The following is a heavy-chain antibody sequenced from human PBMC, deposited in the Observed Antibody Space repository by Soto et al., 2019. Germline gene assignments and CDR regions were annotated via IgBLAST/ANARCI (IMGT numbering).Heavy chain of an antibody. Sequence: QITLKESGPTLVKSTQTLTLTCTFSGFSLTTSGVGVGWIRQPPGKALEWLALIYWDDDKRYSPSLKSRLTITKDTSKNQVVLMMTNMDPVDTAPYYCAHSLGEAWFGPWGQGTLVTVSS. J-gene: IGHJ5*02. D-gene: IGHD3-16*01. CDR2: IYWDDDK. CDR3: AHSLGEAWFGP. V-gene: IGHV2-5*02. CDR1: GFSLTTSGVG.